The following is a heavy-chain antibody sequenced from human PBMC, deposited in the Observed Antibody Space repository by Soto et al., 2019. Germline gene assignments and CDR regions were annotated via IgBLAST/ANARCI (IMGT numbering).Heavy chain of an antibody. V-gene: IGHV1-69*01. Sequence: QVQLVQSGAEVKKPGSSVKVSCKASGGTFSSYAISWVRQAPGQGLEWMGGIIPIFGTANYAQKFQGRVTITAVESTSTAYMELSSLRSEDTAVYYCARATTVTTLGVVRGFDPWGQGTLVTVSS. CDR2: IIPIFGTA. J-gene: IGHJ5*02. CDR1: GGTFSSYA. CDR3: ARATTVTTLGVVRGFDP. D-gene: IGHD4-17*01.